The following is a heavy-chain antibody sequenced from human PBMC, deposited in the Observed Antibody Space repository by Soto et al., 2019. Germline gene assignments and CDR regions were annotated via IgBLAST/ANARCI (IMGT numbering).Heavy chain of an antibody. D-gene: IGHD1-26*01. V-gene: IGHV4-39*01. CDR2: IYFNGSP. CDR3: ARLGGSYAVPHFDY. Sequence: SETLSLTCAVSGGSISSSSNYWGWIRQPPGKGLEWIGSIYFNGSPYYSPSLKSRVTISVDTSKNQFALKLSSVTAADTAVYYCARLGGSYAVPHFDYWGQGTLVT. CDR1: GGSISSSSNY. J-gene: IGHJ4*02.